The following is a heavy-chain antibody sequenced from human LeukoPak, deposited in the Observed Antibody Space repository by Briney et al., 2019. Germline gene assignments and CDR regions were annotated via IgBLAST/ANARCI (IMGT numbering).Heavy chain of an antibody. J-gene: IGHJ4*02. CDR3: ACVPYSSSWYPDY. CDR2: ISYDGSNK. CDR1: GFTFSSYA. V-gene: IGHV3-30*04. Sequence: GGSLRLSCVASGFTFSSYAMHWVRQAPGKGLEWVAVISYDGSNKYYADSVKGRFTISRDNSKNTLYLQMNSLRAEDTAVYYCACVPYSSSWYPDYWGQGTLVTVSS. D-gene: IGHD6-13*01.